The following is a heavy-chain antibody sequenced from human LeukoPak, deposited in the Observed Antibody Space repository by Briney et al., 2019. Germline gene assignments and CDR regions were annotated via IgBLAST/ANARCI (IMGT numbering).Heavy chain of an antibody. J-gene: IGHJ4*02. CDR1: GFTFSSYA. V-gene: IGHV3-23*01. Sequence: PGGSLRLSCAASGFTFSSYAMSWVRQAPGKGLEWVSAISGSGGSTYYADSVKGRFTISRDNFKNTLYLQMNSLRAEDTAVYYCAKVSGRAARIFGSDYWGQGTLVTVSS. D-gene: IGHD6-6*01. CDR2: ISGSGGST. CDR3: AKVSGRAARIFGSDY.